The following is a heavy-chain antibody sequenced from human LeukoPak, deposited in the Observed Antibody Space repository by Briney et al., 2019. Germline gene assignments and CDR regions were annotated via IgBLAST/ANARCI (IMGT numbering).Heavy chain of an antibody. CDR2: ISYDGSNT. CDR1: GLMFSSYG. Sequence: GGSLRLSCAASGLMFSSYGMHWVRQAPGKGLEWLAVISYDGSNTYYADSVKGRFTISRDNSKNTLYLQMNSLGVEDRAVYYCARAQCAGLYNYYGMDVWGQGTTVTVSS. CDR3: ARAQCAGLYNYYGMDV. D-gene: IGHD1-14*01. V-gene: IGHV3-33*01. J-gene: IGHJ6*02.